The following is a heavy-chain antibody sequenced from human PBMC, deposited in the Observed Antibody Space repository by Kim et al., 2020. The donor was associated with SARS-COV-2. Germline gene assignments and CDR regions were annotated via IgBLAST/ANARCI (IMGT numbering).Heavy chain of an antibody. CDR3: ARVDIVVVPAAQYYYYYYGMDV. J-gene: IGHJ6*02. CDR2: ISAYNGNT. D-gene: IGHD2-2*01. V-gene: IGHV1-18*01. CDR1: GYTFTSYG. Sequence: ASVKVSCKASGYTFTSYGISWVRQAPGQGLEWMGWISAYNGNTNYAQKLQGRVTMTTDTSTSTAYMELRSLRSDDTAVYYCARVDIVVVPAAQYYYYYYGMDVWGQGTTVTVSS.